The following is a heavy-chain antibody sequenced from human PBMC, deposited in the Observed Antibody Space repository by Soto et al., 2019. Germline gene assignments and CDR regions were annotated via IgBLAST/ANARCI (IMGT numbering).Heavy chain of an antibody. D-gene: IGHD1-1*01. CDR2: INPSDGTT. Sequence: QVQLVQSGAEVKKPGASVKVSCKASGYTITTYFMQWVRQAPGQGLEWVGIINPSDGTTSYAQKSQGGVSMTRNTSTDVFYIDLSSLRSEDTAVYYSETRPQQRKGWAFDSWGQGTLVTVSS. CDR1: GYTITTYF. J-gene: IGHJ4*02. V-gene: IGHV1-46*01. CDR3: ETRPQQRKGWAFDS.